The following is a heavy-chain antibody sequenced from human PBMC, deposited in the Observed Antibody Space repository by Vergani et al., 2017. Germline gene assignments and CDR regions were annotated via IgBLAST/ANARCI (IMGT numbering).Heavy chain of an antibody. D-gene: IGHD5-24*01. Sequence: EVQLLQSEGAVVQPGGSLSLSCVASGFTFSCHAMSWVRQGHGQGLEWVSRINSYVSNTSYADSVKGRFTISRDNAKYTLYLQMNSLRAEDTAVYYCAITSLLLRDGYTRFDYWGQGTLVTVSS. CDR2: INSYVSNT. V-gene: IGHV3-74*02. J-gene: IGHJ4*02. CDR3: AITSLLLRDGYTRFDY. CDR1: GFTFSCHA.